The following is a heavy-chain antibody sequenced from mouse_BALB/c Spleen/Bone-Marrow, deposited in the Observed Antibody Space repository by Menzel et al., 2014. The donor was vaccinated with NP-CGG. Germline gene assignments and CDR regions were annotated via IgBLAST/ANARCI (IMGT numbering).Heavy chain of an antibody. CDR1: GFSLTSYG. CDR3: ARKGYGSRGGCFDV. J-gene: IGHJ1*01. V-gene: IGHV2-9*02. Sequence: VKVVESGPGLVAPSQSLSIPCTVSGFSLTSYGVHWVRQPPGKGLEWLGLIWAGGSTNYNSALMSRLSISKDNSKSQVILKMNSLQTDDTAMYYCARKGYGSRGGCFDVWGAGTTVTVSS. CDR2: IWAGGST. D-gene: IGHD1-1*01.